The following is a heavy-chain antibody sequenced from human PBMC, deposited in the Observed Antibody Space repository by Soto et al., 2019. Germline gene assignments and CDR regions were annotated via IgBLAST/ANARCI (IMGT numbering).Heavy chain of an antibody. Sequence: GGSLRLSCAASGFTFSSYAMSWVRQAPGKGLEWVAVISYDGSNKYYADSVKGRFTISRDNSKNTLNLQMNSLRAEDTSVYYCPRYLSSGWVYFDYWGQGTLVTVSS. V-gene: IGHV3-30-3*01. CDR1: GFTFSSYA. D-gene: IGHD6-19*01. CDR2: ISYDGSNK. CDR3: PRYLSSGWVYFDY. J-gene: IGHJ4*02.